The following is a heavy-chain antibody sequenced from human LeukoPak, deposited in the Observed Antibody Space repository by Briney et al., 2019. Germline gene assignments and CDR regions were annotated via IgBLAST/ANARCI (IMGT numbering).Heavy chain of an antibody. CDR2: INTDGSST. CDR3: ARDEGYDSSGYPANYFDY. CDR1: GFTFSSYW. V-gene: IGHV3-74*01. D-gene: IGHD3-22*01. J-gene: IGHJ4*02. Sequence: GGSLRLSCAASGFTFSSYWMHWVRHAPGKGLVWVSRINTDGSSTSYADSVKGRFTISRDNAKNTLYLQMNSLRAEDTAVYYCARDEGYDSSGYPANYFDYWGQGTLVTVSS.